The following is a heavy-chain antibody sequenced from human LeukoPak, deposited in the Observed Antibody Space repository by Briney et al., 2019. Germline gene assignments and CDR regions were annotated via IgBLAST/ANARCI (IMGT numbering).Heavy chain of an antibody. D-gene: IGHD5-18*01. Sequence: SETLSLTCAVYGGSFSGHYWSWIRQPPGKGLEWIGEINHSGSTNYNPSLKSRVTISVDTSKNQFSLKLSSVTAADTAVYYCARDRGYSYGPDYWGQGTLVTVSS. CDR1: GGSFSGHY. CDR3: ARDRGYSYGPDY. J-gene: IGHJ4*02. V-gene: IGHV4-34*01. CDR2: INHSGST.